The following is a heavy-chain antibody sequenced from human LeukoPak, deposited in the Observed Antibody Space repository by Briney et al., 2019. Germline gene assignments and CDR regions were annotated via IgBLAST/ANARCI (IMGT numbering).Heavy chain of an antibody. CDR3: ARSGIGIAAAGVDY. D-gene: IGHD6-13*01. J-gene: IGHJ4*02. CDR2: ISAYNSNT. Sequence: GASVKVSCKASGYTFTSYGISWVRQAPGQGLEWMGWISAYNSNTNYAQKLQGRVTMTTDTSTSTAYMELRSLRSDDTAVYYCARSGIGIAAAGVDYWGQGTLVTVSS. CDR1: GYTFTSYG. V-gene: IGHV1-18*01.